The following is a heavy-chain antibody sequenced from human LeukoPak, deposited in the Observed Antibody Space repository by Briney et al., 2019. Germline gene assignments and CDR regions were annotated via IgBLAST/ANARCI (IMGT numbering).Heavy chain of an antibody. Sequence: GGSLRLSCAASGFTFSSYAMSWVRQAPGKGLEWVSAISGSGGSTFYADSVKGRFTISRDNSKNTLYLQMTSLRAEDTAVYYCATKLGSGYDYVYWGQGTLVTVSS. CDR3: ATKLGSGYDYVY. CDR2: ISGSGGST. J-gene: IGHJ4*02. V-gene: IGHV3-23*01. CDR1: GFTFSSYA. D-gene: IGHD5-12*01.